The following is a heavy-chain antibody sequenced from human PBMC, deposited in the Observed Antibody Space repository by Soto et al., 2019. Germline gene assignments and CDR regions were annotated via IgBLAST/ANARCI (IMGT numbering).Heavy chain of an antibody. CDR1: GGSISTDHYH. Sequence: QVQLQESGPGLLRPSQTLSLTCTVSGGSISTDHYHWTWIRQTPGKGLEWIGYIHYPGSIQSNPSLQSRVSMSVDTAKNLFPLKLSSVTAADTAVYFCAREDDGGDRDYYGLDVWGQGTTVTVSS. J-gene: IGHJ6*02. V-gene: IGHV4-30-4*01. D-gene: IGHD2-21*02. CDR3: AREDDGGDRDYYGLDV. CDR2: IHYPGSI.